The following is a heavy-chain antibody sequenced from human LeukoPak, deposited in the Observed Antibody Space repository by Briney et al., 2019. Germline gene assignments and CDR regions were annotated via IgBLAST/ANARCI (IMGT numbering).Heavy chain of an antibody. CDR2: IYYSGST. CDR3: ARLIGGVGYFDL. V-gene: IGHV4-59*08. Sequence: SETLSLTCTVSGGSISSYYWSWIRQPPGKGLEWIGYIYYSGSTNYNPSLKSRVTISVDTSKNQFSLRLSSVTAADTAVYYCARLIGGVGYFDLWSRGTLVTVSS. J-gene: IGHJ2*01. CDR1: GGSISSYY.